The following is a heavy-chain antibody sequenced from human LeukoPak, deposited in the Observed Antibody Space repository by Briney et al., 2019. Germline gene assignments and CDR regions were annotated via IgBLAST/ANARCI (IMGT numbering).Heavy chain of an antibody. J-gene: IGHJ4*02. CDR3: ARAYTDYAEGGY. V-gene: IGHV3-7*01. D-gene: IGHD5-12*01. CDR2: IREDGSEE. CDR1: GFTFSRYW. Sequence: GGSLRLSCVASGFTFSRYWMTWVRQAPGRGLEWVANIREDGSEENYVDSVKGRFTISRDNAKNSLYLQLNSLRVDDTAVYYCARAYTDYAEGGYWGQGTLITVSS.